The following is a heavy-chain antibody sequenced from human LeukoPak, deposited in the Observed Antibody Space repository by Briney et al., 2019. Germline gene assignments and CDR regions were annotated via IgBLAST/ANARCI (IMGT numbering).Heavy chain of an antibody. D-gene: IGHD6-19*01. CDR2: ISFDGSIE. CDR1: GFTFSSYA. Sequence: GGSLRLSCVASGFTFSSYAMHWVRQAPGKGLEWVAGISFDGSIEVYADSVKGRFTISRDNSKNTLYLQMNSLRAEDTAVYYCANIAVATGDYWGQGTLVTVSS. CDR3: ANIAVATGDY. V-gene: IGHV3-30-3*01. J-gene: IGHJ4*02.